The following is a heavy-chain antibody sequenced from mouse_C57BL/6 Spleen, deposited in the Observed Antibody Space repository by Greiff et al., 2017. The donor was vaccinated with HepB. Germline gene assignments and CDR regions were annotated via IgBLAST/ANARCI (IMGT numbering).Heavy chain of an antibody. CDR1: GYTFTDYY. V-gene: IGHV1-26*01. CDR2: INPNNGGT. CDR3: ARGSYYGSRYFDV. D-gene: IGHD1-1*01. Sequence: VQLQQSGPELVKPGASVKISCKASGYTFTDYYMNWVKQSHGKSLEWIGDINPNNGGTSYNQKFKGKATLTVDKSSSTAYMELRSLTSEDSAVYYCARGSYYGSRYFDVWGTGTTVTVSS. J-gene: IGHJ1*03.